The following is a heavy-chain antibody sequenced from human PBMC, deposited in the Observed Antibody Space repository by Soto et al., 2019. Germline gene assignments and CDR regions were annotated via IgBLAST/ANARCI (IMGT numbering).Heavy chain of an antibody. D-gene: IGHD3-22*01. J-gene: IGHJ4*02. CDR3: VGANPSYYDSSGYHTPTLFDY. CDR2: IIPYNDIT. Sequence: ASVKVSCKASGGTFSTYAVSWVRQAPGQGLEWMGWIIPYNDITNYAQKLQGRVTMTTDTSTSTAYMELRSLRSDDTAVYYCVGANPSYYDSSGYHTPTLFDYWGQGTLVTVSS. V-gene: IGHV1-18*01. CDR1: GGTFSTYA.